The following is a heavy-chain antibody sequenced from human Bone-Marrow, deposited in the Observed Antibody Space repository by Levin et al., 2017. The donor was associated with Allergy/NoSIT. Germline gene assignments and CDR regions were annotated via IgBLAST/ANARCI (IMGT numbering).Heavy chain of an antibody. CDR1: GYTFTDYY. CDR3: ARDLVGVDAFDF. J-gene: IGHJ3*01. CDR2: INPDGGGT. Sequence: ASVKVFCKASGYTFTDYYIHWIRQAPGQGLEWMGRINPDGGGTKFSQQFEGRVTLTRDTSIRTVNMELSRLKSDDTAVYFCARDLVGVDAFDFWGQGTMVIVSS. D-gene: IGHD1-26*01. V-gene: IGHV1-2*02.